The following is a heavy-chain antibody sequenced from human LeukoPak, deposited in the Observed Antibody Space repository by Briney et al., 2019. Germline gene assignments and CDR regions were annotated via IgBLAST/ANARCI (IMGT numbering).Heavy chain of an antibody. V-gene: IGHV1-69*04. J-gene: IGHJ4*02. CDR3: AGRYCSGGSCLDY. CDR1: GGTFSSYA. D-gene: IGHD2-15*01. Sequence: ASVKVSCKASGGTFSSYAISWVRQAPGQGLEWMGRIIPILGIANYAQKFQGRVTITADKPTSTAYMELSSLRSEDTAVYYCAGRYCSGGSCLDYWGQGTLVTVSS. CDR2: IIPILGIA.